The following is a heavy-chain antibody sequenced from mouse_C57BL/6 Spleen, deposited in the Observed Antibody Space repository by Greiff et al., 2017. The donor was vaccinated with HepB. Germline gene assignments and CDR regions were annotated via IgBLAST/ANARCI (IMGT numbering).Heavy chain of an antibody. V-gene: IGHV1-15*01. Sequence: VQLQQSGAELVRPGASVTLSCKASGYTFTDYEMHWVKQTPVHGLEWIGAIDPETGGTAYNQKFKGKAILTADKSSRTAYMELSILTSEDSAVYYCTGSNYYYAMDYWGQGTSVTVSS. J-gene: IGHJ4*01. D-gene: IGHD2-5*01. CDR2: IDPETGGT. CDR3: TGSNYYYAMDY. CDR1: GYTFTDYE.